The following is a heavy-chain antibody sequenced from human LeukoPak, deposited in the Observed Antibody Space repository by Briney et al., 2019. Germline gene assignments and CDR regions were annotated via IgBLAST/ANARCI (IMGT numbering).Heavy chain of an antibody. CDR3: ARRYDDFWSGYSGWFDP. Sequence: PSETLSLTCTVSGGSISSYYWSWIRQPPGKGLEWIGYIYYSGSTNYNPSLKSRVTISVDTSKNQFSLKLSSVTAADTAVYYCARRYDDFWSGYSGWFDPWGQGTLVTVSS. CDR2: IYYSGST. CDR1: GGSISSYY. J-gene: IGHJ5*02. D-gene: IGHD3-3*01. V-gene: IGHV4-59*01.